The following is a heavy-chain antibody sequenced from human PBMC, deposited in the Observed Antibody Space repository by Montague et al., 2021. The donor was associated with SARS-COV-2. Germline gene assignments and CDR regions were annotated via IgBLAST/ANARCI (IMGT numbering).Heavy chain of an antibody. CDR2: IYYSGST. CDR3: ARLKAPYCSSTSCYSASWFDP. D-gene: IGHD2-2*01. CDR1: GGSISSSSYY. V-gene: IGHV4-39*01. J-gene: IGHJ5*02. Sequence: SETLSLTCTVSGGSISSSSYYWGWIRQPPGKGLEWIGSIYYSGSTYYNPSLKSRVTISVDTSKNQFSLKLSSVTAADTVVYYCARLKAPYCSSTSCYSASWFDPWGQGTLVTVSS.